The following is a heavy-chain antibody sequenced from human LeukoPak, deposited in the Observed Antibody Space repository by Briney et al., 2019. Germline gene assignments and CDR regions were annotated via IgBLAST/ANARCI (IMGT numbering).Heavy chain of an antibody. CDR1: GFTFSSYS. CDR2: ISSSSSYI. V-gene: IGHV3-21*01. CDR3: ARDNYYDSSGLGY. D-gene: IGHD3-22*01. J-gene: IGHJ4*02. Sequence: GGSLRLSCAASGFTFSSYSMNWVRQAPGKGLEWVSSISSSSSYIYYADSVKGRITISRDNAKNSLYLQMNSLRAEDTAVYYCARDNYYDSSGLGYWGQGTLVTVSS.